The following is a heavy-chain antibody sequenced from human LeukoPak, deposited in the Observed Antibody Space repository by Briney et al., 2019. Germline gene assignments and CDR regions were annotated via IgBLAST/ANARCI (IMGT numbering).Heavy chain of an antibody. J-gene: IGHJ1*01. CDR3: ARTTVHPEYFQH. CDR1: GFTFSTYA. D-gene: IGHD1-14*01. CDR2: MSGSGGST. Sequence: GGSLRLSCAASGFTFSTYAMSWVRQAPGKGLEWVSTMSGSGGSTYYADSVKGRFTISRDNSKNTLYLQMNSLRAEDTAVYYCARTTVHPEYFQHWGQGTLVTVSS. V-gene: IGHV3-23*01.